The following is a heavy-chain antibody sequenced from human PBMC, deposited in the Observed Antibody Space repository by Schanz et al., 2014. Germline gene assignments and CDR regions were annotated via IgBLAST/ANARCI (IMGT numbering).Heavy chain of an antibody. Sequence: EVQLVESGGGLVKPGGSLRLSCEASEFTFSSYKMNWVRQAPGKGLEWLSYIDGKSTTVYYADSVKGRFTVSRDNSKNTLYLQMNTLRAEDTAVYYCARDRGYCSGGSCLTFDYWGQGTLVTVSS. D-gene: IGHD2-15*01. CDR2: IDGKSTTV. J-gene: IGHJ4*02. CDR1: EFTFSSYK. CDR3: ARDRGYCSGGSCLTFDY. V-gene: IGHV3-48*01.